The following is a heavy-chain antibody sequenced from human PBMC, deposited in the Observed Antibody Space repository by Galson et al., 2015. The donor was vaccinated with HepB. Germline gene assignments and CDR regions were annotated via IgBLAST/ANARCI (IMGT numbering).Heavy chain of an antibody. Sequence: SVKVSCKASGDIFSSYAISWVRQAPGQGLEWMGGIIPVFRTSYYAQTFKDRVTITADESSNTAHVELRSLRPEDTAVYYCSGGRKNVIYYYTMDVWDQWTTGTVSS. V-gene: IGHV1-69*13. CDR2: IIPVFRTS. J-gene: IGHJ6*02. CDR1: GDIFSSYA. D-gene: IGHD2-21*01. CDR3: SGGRKNVIYYYTMDV.